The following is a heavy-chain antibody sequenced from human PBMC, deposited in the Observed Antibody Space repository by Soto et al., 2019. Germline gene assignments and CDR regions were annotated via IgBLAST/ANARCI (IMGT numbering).Heavy chain of an antibody. V-gene: IGHV3-49*03. D-gene: IGHD2-2*01. CDR3: TRYTYTSRYSYFGMDV. J-gene: IGHJ6*02. Sequence: PGGSLRLSCTVSGFTFGDYAMSWSRQAPGKGLEWVGVIRSKAYGETTDYAASVKGRFTTLRDDSKSIAYLQMNSLQSEDTGVYYCTRYTYTSRYSYFGMDVWGHGTTVTVSS. CDR2: IRSKAYGETT. CDR1: GFTFGDYA.